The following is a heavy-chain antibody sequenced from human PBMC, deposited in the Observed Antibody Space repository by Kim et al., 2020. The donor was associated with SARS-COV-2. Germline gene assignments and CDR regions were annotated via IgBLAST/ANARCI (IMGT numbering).Heavy chain of an antibody. CDR2: ISYDGNNK. CDR3: ARKPTTSSWSYYFEY. J-gene: IGHJ4*01. D-gene: IGHD6-13*01. CDR1: GFSFSNYA. V-gene: IGHV3-30*04. Sequence: GGSLRLSCAASGFSFSNYARFWVRQAPGKGLEWVALISYDGNNKDYADSVKGRFTISRDNSKSTLYLQMNSLRVADTDVYFWARKPTTSSWSYYFEYWGQRTLGSVSS.